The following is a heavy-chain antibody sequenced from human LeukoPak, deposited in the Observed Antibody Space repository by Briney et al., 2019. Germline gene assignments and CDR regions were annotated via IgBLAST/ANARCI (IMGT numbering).Heavy chain of an antibody. J-gene: IGHJ3*02. CDR3: TLGGITFGGDTRIDAFDI. CDR1: GFTFSGSA. CDR2: IRSKANSYAT. Sequence: PGGSLRLSCAASGFTFSGSAMHWVRQASGKGLEWVGRIRSKANSYATAYAASVKGRFTISRDDSKNTAYLQMNSLKTEDTAVYYCTLGGITFGGDTRIDAFDIWGQGTMVTVSS. V-gene: IGHV3-73*01. D-gene: IGHD3-16*01.